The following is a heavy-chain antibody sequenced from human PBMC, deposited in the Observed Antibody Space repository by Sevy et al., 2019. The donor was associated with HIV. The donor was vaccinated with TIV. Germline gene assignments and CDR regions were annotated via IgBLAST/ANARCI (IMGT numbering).Heavy chain of an antibody. V-gene: IGHV4-61*01. D-gene: IGHD2-21*02. Sequence: SETLSLTCTVSYGSVRNGNQYWTWIRQPPGKGLEWIGYIHNSGDTNYNPSLKSRLTISRDTSKNRFSLNLKSVTAADTAVYYCLVEVTDDEDYFVYWGQGTQVTVSS. CDR2: IHNSGDT. J-gene: IGHJ4*02. CDR3: LVEVTDDEDYFVY. CDR1: YGSVRNGNQY.